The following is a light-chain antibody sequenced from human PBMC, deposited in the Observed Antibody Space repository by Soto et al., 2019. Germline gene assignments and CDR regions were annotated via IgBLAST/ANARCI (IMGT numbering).Light chain of an antibody. J-gene: IGKJ1*01. V-gene: IGKV1-39*01. Sequence: DIPMPQSPSSLSASVGARVTITCRASQSISSYLTWYQQKPGKAPKLLIYAASSLQSGVPSRLRGSGSGTDFTLTISSLQPEDCATDDCQPSYSTPRTFGQGTKVDIK. CDR2: AAS. CDR3: QPSYSTPRT. CDR1: QSISSY.